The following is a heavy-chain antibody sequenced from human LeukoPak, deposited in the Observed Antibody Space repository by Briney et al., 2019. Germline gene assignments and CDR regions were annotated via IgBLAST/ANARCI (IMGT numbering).Heavy chain of an antibody. Sequence: ASVKVSCKASGYTFTGYYMHWVRQAPGQGLEWMGWINPNSGGTNYAQKFQGWVTMTRDTSISTAYMELSRLRSDDTAVYYCARGGYYGSGSYNYWGQGTLVTVSS. CDR1: GYTFTGYY. V-gene: IGHV1-2*04. CDR2: INPNSGGT. D-gene: IGHD3-10*01. J-gene: IGHJ4*02. CDR3: ARGGYYGSGSYNY.